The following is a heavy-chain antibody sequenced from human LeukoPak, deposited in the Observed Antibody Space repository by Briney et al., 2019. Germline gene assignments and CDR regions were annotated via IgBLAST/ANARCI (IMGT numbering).Heavy chain of an antibody. CDR2: ISAGGDST. D-gene: IGHD2-15*01. V-gene: IGHV3-23*01. CDR1: GFTFSEYA. CDR3: AKHRDTAGRCSRGTCSFPPSPPRYLDS. Sequence: GGSLRLSCEASGFTFSEYAMSWVRQAPGKGLELVSVISAGGDSTDYTDSAKGRFTISRDNSKKTVHLQMNSLRAEDTAVYYCAKHRDTAGRCSRGTCSFPPSPPRYLDSWGQGTLVTVSS. J-gene: IGHJ4*02.